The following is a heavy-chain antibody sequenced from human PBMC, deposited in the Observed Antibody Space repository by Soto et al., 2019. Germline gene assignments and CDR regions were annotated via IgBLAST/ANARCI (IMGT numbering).Heavy chain of an antibody. CDR3: VRDPPGHLAY. CDR2: ISAYNGNT. J-gene: IGHJ4*02. V-gene: IGHV1-18*01. CDR1: GYTFTSYG. Sequence: VRVSGEASGYTFTSYGISWVRQAPGQGLEWMGWISAYNGNTNYAQKLQGRVTMTTDTSTSTAYMELRSLRSDDTAVYYCVRDPPGHLAYWGQGTLVTVSS.